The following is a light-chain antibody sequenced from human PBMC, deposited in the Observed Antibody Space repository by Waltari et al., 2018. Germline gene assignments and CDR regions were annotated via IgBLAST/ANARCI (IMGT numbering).Light chain of an antibody. V-gene: IGKV1-5*01. J-gene: IGKJ4*01. CDR1: QNLNTF. Sequence: DIQMTQSPSTVSASLGDRVTITCRASQNLNTFLSWYQQKPGAVPNLLIYDASTLERGVPSRFSGSGSGTHFTLTISGLQPDDFATYYCQQYYDYPINFGGGTKVEIK. CDR3: QQYYDYPIN. CDR2: DAS.